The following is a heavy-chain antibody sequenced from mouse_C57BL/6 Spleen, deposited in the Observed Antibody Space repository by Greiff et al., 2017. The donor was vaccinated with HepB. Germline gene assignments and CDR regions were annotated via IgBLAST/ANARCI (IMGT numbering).Heavy chain of an antibody. J-gene: IGHJ3*01. CDR2: ILPGSGST. CDR1: GYTFTGYW. Sequence: VQLQQSGAELMKPGASVKLSCKATGYTFTGYWIEWVKQRPGHGLEWIGEILPGSGSTNYNEKFKGKATFNADTSSNTAYMQLSSLTTEDSAIYYCARGGGFYYDYDGGFAYWGQGTLVTVSA. V-gene: IGHV1-9*01. CDR3: ARGGGFYYDYDGGFAY. D-gene: IGHD2-4*01.